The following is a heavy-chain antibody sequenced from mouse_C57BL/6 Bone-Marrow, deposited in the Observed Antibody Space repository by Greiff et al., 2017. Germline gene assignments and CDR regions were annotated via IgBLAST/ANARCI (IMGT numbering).Heavy chain of an antibody. J-gene: IGHJ3*01. D-gene: IGHD2-1*01. Sequence: VKQRPGQGLEWIGMIHPSSGSTNYNEKFKSKATLTVDKSSSTAYMQLSSLTSEDSAVYYCARSGGKRFAYWGQGTLVTVSA. CDR3: ARSGGKRFAY. V-gene: IGHV1-64*01. CDR2: IHPSSGST.